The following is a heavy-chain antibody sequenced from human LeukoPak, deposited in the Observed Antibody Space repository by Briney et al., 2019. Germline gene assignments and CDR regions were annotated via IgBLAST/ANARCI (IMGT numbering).Heavy chain of an antibody. CDR2: IAGDGAS. Sequence: SGGSLRLSCAASDSSFRSHDMSWVRQTLEKGLEWVSSIAGDGASFYADSERGRFTISRDKSQNILYLQMNSLRADDTAIYYCAKGPNFGSWRAVDYWGQGSLVTVSS. CDR1: DSSFRSHD. D-gene: IGHD3-10*01. V-gene: IGHV3-23*01. CDR3: AKGPNFGSWRAVDY. J-gene: IGHJ4*02.